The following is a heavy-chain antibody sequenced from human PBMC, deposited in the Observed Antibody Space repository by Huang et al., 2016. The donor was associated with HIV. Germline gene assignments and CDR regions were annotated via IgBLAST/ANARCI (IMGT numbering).Heavy chain of an antibody. CDR2: GKTRPDGGTT. V-gene: IGHV3-15*01. CDR3: TTAGFRSGDF. Sequence: EGQLVESGGGLVKPGESRTLSCTASGFSLSNAWMSWVRQAPGKGLEWVGRGKTRPDGGTTDYAAPVKCRFTISRDDPRNTLYLQMNSLKTEDTGVYYCTTAGFRSGDFWGQGTLVTVSS. J-gene: IGHJ4*02. CDR1: GFSLSNAW. D-gene: IGHD3-3*01.